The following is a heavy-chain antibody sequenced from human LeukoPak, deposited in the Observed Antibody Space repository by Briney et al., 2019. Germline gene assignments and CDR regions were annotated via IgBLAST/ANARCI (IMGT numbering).Heavy chain of an antibody. CDR2: IIPIFGTA. J-gene: IGHJ4*02. CDR1: GGTFSSYA. CDR3: AIYDFWSGYYVD. Sequence: VASVKVSCKASGGTFSSYAISWVRQAPGQGLEWMGGIIPIFGTANYAQKFQGRVTITTDESTSTAYMELSSLRSEDTAVYYCAIYDFWSGYYVDWDQGTLVTVSS. V-gene: IGHV1-69*05. D-gene: IGHD3-3*01.